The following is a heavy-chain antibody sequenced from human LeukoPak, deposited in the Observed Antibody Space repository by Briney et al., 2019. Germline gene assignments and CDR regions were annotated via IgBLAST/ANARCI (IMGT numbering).Heavy chain of an antibody. Sequence: SETLSLTCTVSGGSISSYYWSWIRQPPGKGLEWIGYIYYSGSTNYNPSLKSRVTTSVDTSKNQFSLKLSSVTAADTAVYYCARDEGSSCYGYWGQGTLVTVSS. J-gene: IGHJ4*02. CDR1: GGSISSYY. CDR2: IYYSGST. D-gene: IGHD2-15*01. V-gene: IGHV4-59*01. CDR3: ARDEGSSCYGY.